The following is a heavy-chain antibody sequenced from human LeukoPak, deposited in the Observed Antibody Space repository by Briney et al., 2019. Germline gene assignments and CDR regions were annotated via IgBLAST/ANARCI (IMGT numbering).Heavy chain of an antibody. CDR2: ISGYKGNT. CDR3: ARDHVPRGDGYNYYEY. V-gene: IGHV1-18*01. D-gene: IGHD5-24*01. J-gene: IGHJ4*02. CDR1: GYTLTELS. Sequence: ASVKVSCKVSGYTLTELSMHWVRQAPGQGLEWMGWISGYKGNTIYAQKLQGRVTMTTDTSTSTAYMDLRSLRPDDTAVYYCARDHVPRGDGYNYYEYWGQGTLVTVPS.